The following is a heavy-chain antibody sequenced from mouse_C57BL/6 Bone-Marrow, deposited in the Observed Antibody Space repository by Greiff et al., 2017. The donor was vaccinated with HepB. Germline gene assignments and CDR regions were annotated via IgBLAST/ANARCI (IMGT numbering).Heavy chain of an antibody. D-gene: IGHD1-1*01. V-gene: IGHV1-50*01. CDR2: IDPSDSYT. J-gene: IGHJ2*01. CDR1: GYTFTSYW. Sequence: QVQLKQPGAELVKPGASVKLSCKASGYTFTSYWMQWVKQRPGQGLEWIGEIDPSDSYTNYNQKFKGKATLTVDTSSSTAYMQISSLTSEDSAVYYCARVEFDYYGSSYFDYWGQGTTLTVSS. CDR3: ARVEFDYYGSSYFDY.